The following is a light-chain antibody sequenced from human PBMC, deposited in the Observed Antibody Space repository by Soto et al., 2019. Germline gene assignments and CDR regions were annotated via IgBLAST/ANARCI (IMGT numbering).Light chain of an antibody. CDR3: QHRSDWPLT. J-gene: IGKJ4*01. CDR2: DAS. CDR1: QSVRSY. V-gene: IGKV3-11*01. Sequence: EIVLTQSPATLSLSPGERATLSCRASQSVRSYLAWYQQKPGQAPRLLIYDASNRATGIPVRFSGSGSGTDFTLTISSLEPEDSAFYYCQHRSDWPLTFGRGTKVEIK.